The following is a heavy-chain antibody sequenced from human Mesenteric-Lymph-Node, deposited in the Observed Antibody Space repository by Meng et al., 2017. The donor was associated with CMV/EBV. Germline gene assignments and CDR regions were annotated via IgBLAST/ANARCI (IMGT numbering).Heavy chain of an antibody. V-gene: IGHV4-31*02. CDR3: ARESSSGQAVDS. CDR2: IYYSGST. CDR1: GGSISSGGYY. D-gene: IGHD3-22*01. J-gene: IGHJ4*02. Sequence: VSGGSISSGGYYWSWIRQHPGKGLRWVGYIYYSGSTYYNPSLKSRVTISVDTSKNQFSLKLSSVTAADTAMYYCARESSSGQAVDSWGQGTLVTVSS.